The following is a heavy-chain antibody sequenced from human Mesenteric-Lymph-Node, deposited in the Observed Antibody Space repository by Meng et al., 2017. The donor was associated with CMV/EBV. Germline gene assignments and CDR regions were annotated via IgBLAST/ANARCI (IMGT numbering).Heavy chain of an antibody. D-gene: IGHD3-9*01. V-gene: IGHV1-2*02. J-gene: IGHJ4*02. Sequence: ASVKVSCKASGYSFIGYYIHWVRQAPGQGLEWMGWINPNSGVTKPAQKFQGRVTMARDTSISTTYMEVSSLRSDDTAIYYCARVPTDILPYQHFDYWGQGTLVTVSS. CDR1: GYSFIGYY. CDR3: ARVPTDILPYQHFDY. CDR2: INPNSGVT.